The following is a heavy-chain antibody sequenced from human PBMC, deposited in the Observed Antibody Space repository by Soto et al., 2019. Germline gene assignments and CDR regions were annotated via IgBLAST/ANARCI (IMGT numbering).Heavy chain of an antibody. Sequence: QVQLVESGGALVKPGGSLRLSCAASGFIFSDYYMTWIRQAPGKGPEWISYISGGGDVTAYAHSVKGRFTISSDNTKRSLYLQMNSLTVEDMAVYYCAGDPRLVDYWGQGTLVTVDS. CDR2: ISGGGDVT. J-gene: IGHJ4*02. D-gene: IGHD4-17*01. V-gene: IGHV3-11*01. CDR1: GFIFSDYY. CDR3: AGDPRLVDY.